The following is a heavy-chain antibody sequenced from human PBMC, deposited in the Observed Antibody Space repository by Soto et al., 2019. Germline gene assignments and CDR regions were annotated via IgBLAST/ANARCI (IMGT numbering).Heavy chain of an antibody. CDR2: VSNGGSAK. CDR3: HLPSAAGPQPP. V-gene: IGHV3-11*01. CDR1: GFTFSDQY. J-gene: IGHJ5*02. D-gene: IGHD6-25*01. Sequence: QVHLVESGGGLVKPGGSLRLSCAASGFTFSDQYMGWIRQAPGKGLEWISYVSNGGSAKYYADSVRGRFSISRDNAQNSLYLKMNSLRAEDMAAYHCHLPSAAGPQPPCGQGTLVTVSS.